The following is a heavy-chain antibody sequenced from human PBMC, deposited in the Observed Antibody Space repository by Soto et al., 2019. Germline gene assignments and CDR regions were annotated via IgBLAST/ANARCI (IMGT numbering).Heavy chain of an antibody. D-gene: IGHD6-19*01. CDR3: AKDYTISSCWLDAFDI. CDR2: ISGSGGST. V-gene: IGHV3-23*01. CDR1: GFTFSSYA. J-gene: IGHJ3*02. Sequence: EVQLLESGGGLVQPGGSLRLSCAASGFTFSSYAMSWVRQAPGKGLEWVSAISGSGGSTYYADSVKGRFTISRDNSKNTLYLQMNSLRAEDTAVYYCAKDYTISSCWLDAFDILGQGTMVTVSS.